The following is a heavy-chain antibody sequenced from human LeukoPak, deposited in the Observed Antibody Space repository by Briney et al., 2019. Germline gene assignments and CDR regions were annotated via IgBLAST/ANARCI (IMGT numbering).Heavy chain of an antibody. CDR3: ARVRSSGWATRTNWFDP. D-gene: IGHD6-19*01. J-gene: IGHJ5*02. CDR2: INHSGST. CDR1: GGSFSGYY. Sequence: PSETLSLTCAVYGGSFSGYYWSWIRQPPGKELEWIGEINHSGSTNYNPSLKSRVTISVDTSKNQFSLKLSSVTAADTAVYYCARVRSSGWATRTNWFDPWGQGTLVTVSS. V-gene: IGHV4-34*01.